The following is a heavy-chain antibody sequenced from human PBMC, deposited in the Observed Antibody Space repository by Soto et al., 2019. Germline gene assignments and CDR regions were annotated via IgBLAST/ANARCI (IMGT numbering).Heavy chain of an antibody. D-gene: IGHD3-9*01. CDR1: GGTFSSYT. Sequence: GASVKVSCKASGGTFSSYTISWVRQAPGQGLEWMGRIIPILGIANYAQKFQGRVTITADKSTSTAYMELSSLRSEDTAVYYCARDRGTYYNIWTGYYRAFEMGGEATMVTVSS. CDR2: IIPILGIA. V-gene: IGHV1-69*04. CDR3: ARDRGTYYNIWTGYYRAFEM. J-gene: IGHJ3*02.